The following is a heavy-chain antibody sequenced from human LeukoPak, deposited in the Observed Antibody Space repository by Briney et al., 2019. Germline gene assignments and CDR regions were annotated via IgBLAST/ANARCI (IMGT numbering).Heavy chain of an antibody. CDR2: IYHSGNT. J-gene: IGHJ4*02. CDR3: ARHGQPYYDILTGYFGY. D-gene: IGHD3-9*01. Sequence: SETLSLTCTVSGYSISSGYYWGWIRQPPGKGLEWIGSIYHSGNTYYNPSLKSRVTISVDTSKNQFSLKLSSVTAADTAVYYCARHGQPYYDILTGYFGYWGQGTLVTVSS. V-gene: IGHV4-38-2*02. CDR1: GYSISSGYY.